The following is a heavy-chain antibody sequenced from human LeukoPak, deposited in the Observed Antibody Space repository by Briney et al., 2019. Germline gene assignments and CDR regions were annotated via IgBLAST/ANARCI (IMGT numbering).Heavy chain of an antibody. J-gene: IGHJ4*02. Sequence: SETLSLTCTVSGGSISSSSYYWGWIRQPPGKGLEWIGSIYYSGSTYYNPSLKSRVTISVDTSKNQFSLKLSSVTAADTAVYYCARDNAAAGNGVDYWGQGTLVTVSS. V-gene: IGHV4-39*07. CDR3: ARDNAAAGNGVDY. CDR1: GGSISSSSYY. CDR2: IYYSGST. D-gene: IGHD6-13*01.